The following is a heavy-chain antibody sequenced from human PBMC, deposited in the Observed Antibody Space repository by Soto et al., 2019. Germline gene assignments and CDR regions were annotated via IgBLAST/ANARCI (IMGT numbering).Heavy chain of an antibody. CDR1: GFTFSSYG. CDR3: ASEMQQLVLGAFDI. D-gene: IGHD6-13*01. V-gene: IGHV3-30*03. J-gene: IGHJ3*02. CDR2: ISYDGSNK. Sequence: QVQLVESGGGVVQPGRSLRLSCAASGFTFSSYGMHWVRQAPGKGLEWVAVISYDGSNKYYADSVKGRFTISRNNSKNTLYLQMNSLRAEDTAVYYCASEMQQLVLGAFDIWGQGTMVTVSS.